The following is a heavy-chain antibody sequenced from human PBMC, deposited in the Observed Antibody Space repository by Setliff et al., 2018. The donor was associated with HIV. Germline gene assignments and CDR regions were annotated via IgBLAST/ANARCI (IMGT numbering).Heavy chain of an antibody. J-gene: IGHJ6*03. V-gene: IGHV1-69-2*01. CDR1: GYTFTDYY. CDR2: VDPKNGKT. D-gene: IGHD3-16*01. Sequence: GASVKVSCKASGYTFTDYYMHWVQQAPGKGLEWMGRVDPKNGKTLYAENLRGRITITADTSTDTAYMELNSLRAEDTAVYYCARCGAGEWHLYMDVWGKGTAVTVSS. CDR3: ARCGAGEWHLYMDV.